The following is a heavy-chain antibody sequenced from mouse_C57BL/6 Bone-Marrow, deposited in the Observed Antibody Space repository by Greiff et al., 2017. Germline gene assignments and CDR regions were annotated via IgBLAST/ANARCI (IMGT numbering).Heavy chain of an antibody. CDR2: ISSGGSYT. D-gene: IGHD2-4*01. Sequence: EVKLVESGGDLVKPGGSLKLSCAASGFTFSSYGMSWVRQTPDKRLEWVATISSGGSYTYYPDSVKGRFTISRDNAKNTLYLQMSSLKSEDTAMYYCARQIYYDYDDWFAYWGQGTLGTVSA. J-gene: IGHJ3*01. CDR3: ARQIYYDYDDWFAY. V-gene: IGHV5-6*01. CDR1: GFTFSSYG.